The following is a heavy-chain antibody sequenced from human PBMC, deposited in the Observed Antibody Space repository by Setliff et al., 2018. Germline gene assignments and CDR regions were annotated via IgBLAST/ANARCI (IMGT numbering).Heavy chain of an antibody. CDR3: ATRTYYDSNGYYYAIAGPFDI. J-gene: IGHJ3*02. CDR2: IYYSGST. CDR1: GGSISSSIYY. D-gene: IGHD3-22*01. V-gene: IGHV4-39*01. Sequence: TSETLSLTCSVSGGSISSSIYYWGWIRQPPGKGLDWIGSIYYSGSTYYSPSLKRRVTISVDTSKNQFSLKLSSVTAAETAVYYCATRTYYDSNGYYYAIAGPFDIWGQGTMVTVSS.